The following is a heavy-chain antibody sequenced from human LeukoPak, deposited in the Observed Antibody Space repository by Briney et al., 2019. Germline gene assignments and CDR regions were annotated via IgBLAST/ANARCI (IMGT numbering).Heavy chain of an antibody. CDR1: GYTFTNFY. CDR2: IIPIFGTA. Sequence: GASVKVSCKASGYTFTNFYMHWVRQVPGQGLEWMGGIIPIFGTANYAQKFQGRVTITADESTSTAYMELSSLRSEDTAVYYCARDLTRYGMDVWGQGTTVTVSS. J-gene: IGHJ6*02. V-gene: IGHV1-69*13. CDR3: ARDLTRYGMDV.